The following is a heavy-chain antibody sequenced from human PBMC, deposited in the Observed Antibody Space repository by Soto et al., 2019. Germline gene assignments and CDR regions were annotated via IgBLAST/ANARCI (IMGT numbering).Heavy chain of an antibody. V-gene: IGHV1-69*13. J-gene: IGHJ1*01. D-gene: IGHD6-13*01. CDR1: GGTFSSYA. Sequence: GASVKVSCKASGGTFSSYAISWVRQAPGQGLEWMGGIIPIFGTANYAQKFQGRVTITADESTSTAYMELSSLRSEDTAVYYCARDNAIAAAGTFIPPLKYFQHWGQGTLVTVSS. CDR3: ARDNAIAAAGTFIPPLKYFQH. CDR2: IIPIFGTA.